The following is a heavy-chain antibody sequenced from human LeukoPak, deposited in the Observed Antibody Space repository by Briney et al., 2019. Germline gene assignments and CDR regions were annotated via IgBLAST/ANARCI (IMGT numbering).Heavy chain of an antibody. CDR1: GYTFTSYD. CDR2: MNPNSGKI. Sequence: ASVKVSCKASGYTFTSYDINWVRQATGQGLEWMGYMNPNSGKIGYAQKFQGRITMTTDTSISTAYMELSSLRSEDTAVYYCTRDLSGVNPFDYWGQGTLVTVSS. D-gene: IGHD2-8*01. CDR3: TRDLSGVNPFDY. V-gene: IGHV1-8*01. J-gene: IGHJ4*02.